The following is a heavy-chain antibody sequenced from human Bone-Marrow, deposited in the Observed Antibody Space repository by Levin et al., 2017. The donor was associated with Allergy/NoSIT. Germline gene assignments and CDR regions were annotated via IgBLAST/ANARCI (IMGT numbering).Heavy chain of an antibody. CDR2: ISYDGSNK. CDR3: AKSPRGYSSGWYVGGAEFDY. D-gene: IGHD6-19*01. V-gene: IGHV3-30*18. CDR1: GFTFSSYG. Sequence: GGSLRLSCAASGFTFSSYGMHWVRQAPGKGLEWVAVISYDGSNKYYADSVKGRFTISRDNSKNTLYLQMNSLRAEDTAVYYCAKSPRGYSSGWYVGGAEFDYWGQGTLVTVSS. J-gene: IGHJ4*02.